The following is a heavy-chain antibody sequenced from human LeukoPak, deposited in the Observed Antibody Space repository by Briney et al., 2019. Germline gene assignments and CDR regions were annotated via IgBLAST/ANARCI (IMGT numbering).Heavy chain of an antibody. Sequence: PSETLSLTCAVYGGSFSGYYWSWIRQPPGKGLEWIGEINHSGSTNYNPSLKSRVTISVDTSKNQFSLKLSSVTAADTAVYYCARAGRVSRPKYCSGGSCYVWFDYWGQGTLVTVSS. D-gene: IGHD2-15*01. J-gene: IGHJ4*02. CDR3: ARAGRVSRPKYCSGGSCYVWFDY. CDR1: GGSFSGYY. CDR2: INHSGST. V-gene: IGHV4-34*01.